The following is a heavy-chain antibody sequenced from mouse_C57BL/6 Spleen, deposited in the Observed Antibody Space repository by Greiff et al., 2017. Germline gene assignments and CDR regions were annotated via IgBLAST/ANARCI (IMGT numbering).Heavy chain of an antibody. CDR1: GFTFSSYA. V-gene: IGHV5-4*01. J-gene: IGHJ1*03. CDR3: ARERGLGYFDV. CDR2: ISDGGSYT. D-gene: IGHD3-3*01. Sequence: EVMLVESGGGLVKPGGSLKLSCAASGFTFSSYAMSWVRQTPEKRLEWVATISDGGSYTYYPDNVKGRFTISRDNAKNNLYLQMSHLKSEDTAMYYCARERGLGYFDVWGTGTTVTVSS.